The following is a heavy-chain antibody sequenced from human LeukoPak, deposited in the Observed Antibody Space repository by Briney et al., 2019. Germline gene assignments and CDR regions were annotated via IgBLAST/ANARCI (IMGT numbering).Heavy chain of an antibody. CDR3: ARDKLVTYYYGSGSHDAD. J-gene: IGHJ4*02. V-gene: IGHV1-69*05. Sequence: VASVKVSCKASGGTFSSYAISLVRQAPGQGLEWMGGIIPIFGTANYAQKFQGRVTITTDESTSTAYMELSSLRSEDTAVYYCARDKLVTYYYGSGSHDADWGQGTLVTVSS. CDR1: GGTFSSYA. CDR2: IIPIFGTA. D-gene: IGHD3-10*01.